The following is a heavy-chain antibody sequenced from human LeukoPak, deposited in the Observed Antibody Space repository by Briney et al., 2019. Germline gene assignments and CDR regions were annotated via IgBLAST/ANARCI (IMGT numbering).Heavy chain of an antibody. D-gene: IGHD2-21*01. J-gene: IGHJ4*02. Sequence: ASVKVSCKASGYTFTGYYMHWVRQAPGQGLEWMGWINPNSGGTNYAQKFQGRVTMTRDTSISTAYMELRSLRSDDTAVYYCARDSLETPVGEIDYWGQGTLVTVSS. CDR2: INPNSGGT. CDR3: ARDSLETPVGEIDY. CDR1: GYTFTGYY. V-gene: IGHV1-2*02.